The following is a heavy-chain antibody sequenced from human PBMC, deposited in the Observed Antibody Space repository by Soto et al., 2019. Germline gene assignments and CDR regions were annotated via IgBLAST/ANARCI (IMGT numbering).Heavy chain of an antibody. CDR3: AKDPRGIVGAGAWLDS. CDR1: GFSFSSYA. Sequence: QVHLVESGGDVVQPGRSLGLSCAASGFSFSSYAIHWVRQAPGKGLEWVAVISYDGSDMYYGDSVKGRFTISRDNSNNTLYLQMNSLRPDDTALYYCAKDPRGIVGAGAWLDSWGQGTLVIVSS. J-gene: IGHJ4*02. D-gene: IGHD1-26*01. V-gene: IGHV3-30*18. CDR2: ISYDGSDM.